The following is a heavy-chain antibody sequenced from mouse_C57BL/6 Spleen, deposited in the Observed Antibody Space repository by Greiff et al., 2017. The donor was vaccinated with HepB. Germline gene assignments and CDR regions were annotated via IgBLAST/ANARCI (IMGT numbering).Heavy chain of an antibody. V-gene: IGHV1-55*01. CDR2: IYPGSGST. Sequence: VQLQQSGAELVKPGASVKMSCKASGYTFTSYWITWVKQRPGQGLEWIGDIYPGSGSTNYNEKFKSKATLTVDTSSSTAYMQLSSLTSEDSAVYYCARLTTVVAGDYAMDYWGQGTSVTVSS. CDR1: GYTFTSYW. J-gene: IGHJ4*01. CDR3: ARLTTVVAGDYAMDY. D-gene: IGHD1-1*01.